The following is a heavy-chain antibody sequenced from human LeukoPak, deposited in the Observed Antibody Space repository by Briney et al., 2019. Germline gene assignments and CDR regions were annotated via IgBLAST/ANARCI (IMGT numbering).Heavy chain of an antibody. V-gene: IGHV3-23*01. Sequence: GGSLRLSCAAPGFTFSSYAMSWVRQAPGKGLEWVSAISGSGGSTYYADSVKGRFTIPRDNSKNTLYLQMNSLRAEDTAVYYCAKDSPYGDYESYWGQGTLVTVSS. J-gene: IGHJ4*02. CDR3: AKDSPYGDYESY. D-gene: IGHD4-17*01. CDR1: GFTFSSYA. CDR2: ISGSGGST.